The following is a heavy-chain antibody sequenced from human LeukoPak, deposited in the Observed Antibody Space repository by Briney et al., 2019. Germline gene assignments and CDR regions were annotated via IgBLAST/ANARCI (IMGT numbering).Heavy chain of an antibody. CDR3: AREGSYYDSSGYDI. D-gene: IGHD3-22*01. Sequence: ASVKVSCKASGYTFTSYGISWVRQAPGQGLEWMAWISAYNGNTNYAQKLQGRVTMTTDTSTSTAYMELRSLRSDDTAVYYCAREGSYYDSSGYDIWGQGTMVTVSS. CDR1: GYTFTSYG. J-gene: IGHJ3*02. V-gene: IGHV1-18*01. CDR2: ISAYNGNT.